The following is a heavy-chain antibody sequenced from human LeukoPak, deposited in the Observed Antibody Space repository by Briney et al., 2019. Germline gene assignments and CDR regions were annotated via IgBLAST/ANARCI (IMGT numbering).Heavy chain of an antibody. J-gene: IGHJ6*03. CDR1: GGSFSGYY. CDR2: INHSGST. V-gene: IGHV4-34*01. CDR3: ARVVIDYHYYYYCYMDV. Sequence: PSETLSLTCAVYGGSFSGYYWSWIRQPPWKGLEWIGEINHSGSTNYNPSLKSRVTISVDTSKNQFSLKLSSVTAADTAVYYCARVVIDYHYYYYCYMDVWGKGTTVTVSS. D-gene: IGHD3-16*02.